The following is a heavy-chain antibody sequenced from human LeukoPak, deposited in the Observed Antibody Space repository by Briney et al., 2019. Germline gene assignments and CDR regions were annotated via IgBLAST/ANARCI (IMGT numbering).Heavy chain of an antibody. CDR3: ARGGPSGYVD. J-gene: IGHJ4*02. CDR2: INHRGST. CDR1: GGSFSGYY. V-gene: IGHV4-34*01. D-gene: IGHD5-12*01. Sequence: SETLSLTCAVYGGSFSGYYWSWIRQPPGNGLEWIGEINHRGSTNYNPSLKSRVTISVDTSKNQFSLKLSSVTAADTAVYYCARGGPSGYVDWGQGTMVTVSS.